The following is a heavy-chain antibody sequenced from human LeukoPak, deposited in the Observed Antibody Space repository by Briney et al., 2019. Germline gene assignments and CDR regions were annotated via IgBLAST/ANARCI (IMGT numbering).Heavy chain of an antibody. V-gene: IGHV3-30*02. CDR2: IRYDGSNK. Sequence: GGSLRLSCAASGFTFSSYGMHWVRQAPGKGLEWVAFIRYDGSNKYNADSVKGRSTISRDNSKNTLYLQMNSLRAEDTALYYCAKGSIGYSHGYTDYWGQGTLVTVSS. CDR3: AKGSIGYSHGYTDY. J-gene: IGHJ4*02. D-gene: IGHD5-18*01. CDR1: GFTFSSYG.